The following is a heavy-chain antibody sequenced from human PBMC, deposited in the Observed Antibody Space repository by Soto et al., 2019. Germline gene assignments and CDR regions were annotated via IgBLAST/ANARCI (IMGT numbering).Heavy chain of an antibody. J-gene: IGHJ6*02. V-gene: IGHV4-4*02. D-gene: IGHD2-2*01. CDR3: ARLAGYCSGTNCYGYYGMDV. CDR1: GGSISSSNW. Sequence: SETLSLTCAVSGGSISSSNWWSWVRQPPGKGLEWIGEIHPSGNTNYNPSLESRVTISVDTSKNQFSLKVSSVTAADTAVFYCARLAGYCSGTNCYGYYGMDVWGQGTTVTVSS. CDR2: IHPSGNT.